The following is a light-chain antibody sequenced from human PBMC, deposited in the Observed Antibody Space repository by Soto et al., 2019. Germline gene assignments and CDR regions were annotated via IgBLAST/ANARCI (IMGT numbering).Light chain of an antibody. CDR2: TDN. CDR1: TSNIGSDY. Sequence: QSVLTQPPSASGTPGQRVTISCSGSTSNIGSDYVYWFQQLPGTAPKLLIYTDNQRPSGVPDRFSGSKSGNTASLAISGLRSEDEADYFCAVWDARLSAGVFGGGTKLTVL. V-gene: IGLV1-47*02. CDR3: AVWDARLSAGV. J-gene: IGLJ2*01.